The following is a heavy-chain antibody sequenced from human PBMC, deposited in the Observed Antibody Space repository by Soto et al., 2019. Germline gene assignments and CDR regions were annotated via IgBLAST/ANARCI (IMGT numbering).Heavy chain of an antibody. CDR1: GFTFSSYA. D-gene: IGHD3-10*01. CDR2: ISYDGSNK. Sequence: PGGSLRLSCAASGFTFSSYAMHWVRQAPGKGLEWVAVISYDGSNKYYADSVKGRFTISRDNSKNTLYLQMNSLRAEDTAVYYCARVQMVRGVMSYYYYGMDVWGQGTTVTVSS. J-gene: IGHJ6*02. V-gene: IGHV3-30-3*01. CDR3: ARVQMVRGVMSYYYYGMDV.